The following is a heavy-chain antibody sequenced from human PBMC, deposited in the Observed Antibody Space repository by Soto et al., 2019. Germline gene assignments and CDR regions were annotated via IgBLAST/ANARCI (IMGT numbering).Heavy chain of an antibody. V-gene: IGHV3-23*01. D-gene: IGHD2-2*01. CDR2: IGESGTPT. CDR3: ARYIPGVRYYGMDV. J-gene: IGHJ6*02. CDR1: GFTFSSYA. Sequence: EVQLLESGGGLVQPGGSLRLSCAGSGFTFSSYAMKWVRQVPGKGLEWVSRIGESGTPTYYADSVKGRFTISRDNSGNTLFLEMYSLRAEDTAVYYCARYIPGVRYYGMDVWGQGTTVTVSS.